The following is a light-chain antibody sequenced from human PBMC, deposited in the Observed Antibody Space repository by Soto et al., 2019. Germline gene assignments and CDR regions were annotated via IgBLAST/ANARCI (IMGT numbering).Light chain of an antibody. CDR1: SSNIGAGYV. J-gene: IGLJ1*01. CDR3: QSYDSKLSGYV. Sequence: QSVLTQPPSVSGAPGQRVTISCTGSSSNIGAGYVVHWYQQLPGTAPKLLIYGNSNRPSGVPDRFSGSKSGTSASLAITGLQAEDEADYYCQSYDSKLSGYVFGTGTKLTVL. CDR2: GNS. V-gene: IGLV1-40*01.